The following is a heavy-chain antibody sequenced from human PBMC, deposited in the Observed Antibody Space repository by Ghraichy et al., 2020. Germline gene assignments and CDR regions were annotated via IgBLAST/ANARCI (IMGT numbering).Heavy chain of an antibody. CDR1: GLTFSNCY. Sequence: LSLTCAASGLTFSNCYMNWVRQAPGKGLEWVAYISSSGTIRYYADSVKGRFTISRDNAKNSLYLQMNSLRAEDTAVYYCARGDYGDVLLGVDYWGQGTLVTVSS. D-gene: IGHD4-17*01. CDR2: ISSSGTIR. V-gene: IGHV3-11*01. CDR3: ARGDYGDVLLGVDY. J-gene: IGHJ4*02.